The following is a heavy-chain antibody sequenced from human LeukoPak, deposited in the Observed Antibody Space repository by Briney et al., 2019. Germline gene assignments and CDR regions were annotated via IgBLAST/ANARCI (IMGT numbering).Heavy chain of an antibody. CDR3: ARGAEVVAAPNWFDP. Sequence: SVKVSCKASGGTFSSYAISWVRQAPGQGLEWMGRIIPIFGIANYAQKFQGRVTIAADKSTSTAYMELSSLRSEDTAVYYCARGAEVVAAPNWFDPWGQGTLVTVSS. CDR1: GGTFSSYA. V-gene: IGHV1-69*04. D-gene: IGHD2-15*01. CDR2: IIPIFGIA. J-gene: IGHJ5*02.